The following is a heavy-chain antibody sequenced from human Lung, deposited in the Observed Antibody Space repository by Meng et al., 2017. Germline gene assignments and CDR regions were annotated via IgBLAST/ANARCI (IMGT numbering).Heavy chain of an antibody. CDR1: GFTFSSYA. Sequence: QVVLVEAGGGVVQPWGSLRLSCAASGFTFSSYAMHWVRQAPGKGLEWVAVISYDGSNKYYADSVKGRFTISRDNSKNTLYLQMNSLRAEDTAVYYCARDPHYDILTGADYWGQGTLVTVSS. CDR2: ISYDGSNK. CDR3: ARDPHYDILTGADY. V-gene: IGHV3-30*01. D-gene: IGHD3-9*01. J-gene: IGHJ4*02.